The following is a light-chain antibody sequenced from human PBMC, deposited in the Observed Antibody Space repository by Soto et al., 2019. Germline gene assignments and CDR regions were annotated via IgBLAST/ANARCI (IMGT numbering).Light chain of an antibody. CDR1: QSVSSSY. J-gene: IGKJ1*01. CDR2: GTS. CDR3: RQYIPYSPT. Sequence: ERATLACGARQSVSSSYLAWYQQRPGQAPRLRIYGTSSRATGIPDRFSGSGSGTDFTLTIFFLQPGDYATYYCRQYIPYSPTFGHGT. V-gene: IGKV3-20*01.